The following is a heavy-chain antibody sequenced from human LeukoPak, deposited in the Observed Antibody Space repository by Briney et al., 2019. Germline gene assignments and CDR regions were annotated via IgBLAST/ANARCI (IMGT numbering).Heavy chain of an antibody. V-gene: IGHV3-30*02. CDR1: GFTFSSYG. CDR3: ARALDYVYAFDI. CDR2: IRYDGSNK. J-gene: IGHJ3*02. Sequence: PGGSLRLSCAASGFTFSSYGLHWVRQAPGKGLEWVTFIRYDGSNKYYADSVKGRFTISRDNSKNTLYLQMNSLRDEDTAVYYCARALDYVYAFDIWGQGTMVTVSS. D-gene: IGHD3-16*01.